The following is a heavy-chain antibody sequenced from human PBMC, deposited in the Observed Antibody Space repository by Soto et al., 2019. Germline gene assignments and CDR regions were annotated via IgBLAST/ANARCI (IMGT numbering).Heavy chain of an antibody. CDR2: INHSGST. V-gene: IGHV4-34*01. CDR3: ARSITMVRDRWVDY. CDR1: GGSFSGYY. D-gene: IGHD3-10*01. Sequence: PSETLSLTCAVYGGSFSGYYWSWFRQPPGKGLEWIGEINHSGSTNYNPSLKSRVTISVDTSKNQFSLKLSSVTAADTAVYYCARSITMVRDRWVDYWGQGTLVTVSS. J-gene: IGHJ4*02.